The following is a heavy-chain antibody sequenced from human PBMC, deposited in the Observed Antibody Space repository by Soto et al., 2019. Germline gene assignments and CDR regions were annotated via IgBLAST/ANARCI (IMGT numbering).Heavy chain of an antibody. CDR1: GYTFTSYD. CDR3: ARVVSLYDILTGYSPYFDY. Sequence: ASVKVSCKASGYTFTSYDINWVRQATGQGLEWMGWMNPNSGNTGYAQKFQGRVTMTRNTSISTAYMELSSLGSEDTAVYYCARVVSLYDILTGYSPYFDYWGQGTLVTVSS. V-gene: IGHV1-8*01. D-gene: IGHD3-9*01. CDR2: MNPNSGNT. J-gene: IGHJ4*02.